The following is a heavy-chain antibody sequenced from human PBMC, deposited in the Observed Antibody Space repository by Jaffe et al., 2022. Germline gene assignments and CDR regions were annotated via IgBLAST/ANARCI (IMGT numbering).Heavy chain of an antibody. CDR2: INPSGGST. CDR3: ASKSGYYDFWSGYYTYGTYEYYMDV. CDR1: GYTFTSYY. D-gene: IGHD3-3*01. Sequence: QVQLVQSGAEVKKPGASVKVSCKASGYTFTSYYMHWVRQAPGQGLEWMGIINPSGGSTSYAQKFQGRVTMTRDTSTSTVYMELSSLRSEDTAVYYCASKSGYYDFWSGYYTYGTYEYYMDVWGKGTTVTVSS. J-gene: IGHJ6*03. V-gene: IGHV1-46*03.